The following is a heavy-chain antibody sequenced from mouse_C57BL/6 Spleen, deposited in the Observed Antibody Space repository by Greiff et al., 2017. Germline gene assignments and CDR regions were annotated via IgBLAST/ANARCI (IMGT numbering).Heavy chain of an antibody. CDR1: GYTFTGYW. Sequence: VQLQQSGAELMKPGASVTLSCKATGYTFTGYWIEWVKQRPGHGLEWIGEILPGSGSTNYNEKFKGKATFAADTSSNTAYMQLSSLTTEDSAIYYCAYYGSSYGWYFDVWGTGTTVTVSS. V-gene: IGHV1-9*01. CDR3: AYYGSSYGWYFDV. CDR2: ILPGSGST. D-gene: IGHD1-1*01. J-gene: IGHJ1*03.